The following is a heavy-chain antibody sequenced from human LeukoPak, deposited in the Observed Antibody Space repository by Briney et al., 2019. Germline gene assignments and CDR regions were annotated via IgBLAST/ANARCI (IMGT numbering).Heavy chain of an antibody. Sequence: GGSLRLSCAASGFTFSSYWMSWVRQAPGKGLEWVANIKQDGSEKYYVDSVKGRFTISRDNAKNSLYLQMNSLRAEDTAVYYCARWGSYGDYRFDYWGQGTLVTVSS. CDR1: GFTFSSYW. J-gene: IGHJ4*02. CDR2: IKQDGSEK. V-gene: IGHV3-7*01. CDR3: ARWGSYGDYRFDY. D-gene: IGHD4-17*01.